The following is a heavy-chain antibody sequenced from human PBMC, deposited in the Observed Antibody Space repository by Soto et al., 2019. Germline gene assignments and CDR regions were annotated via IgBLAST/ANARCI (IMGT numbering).Heavy chain of an antibody. CDR2: ISAYNGNT. J-gene: IGHJ4*02. CDR1: GYTFTSYG. V-gene: IGHV1-18*01. D-gene: IGHD4-17*01. CDR3: WLLGYFDY. Sequence: ASVKVSCKASGYTFTSYGISWVRQAPGQGLEWMGWISAYNGNTNYAQKLQGRVTMTTDTSTSTAYMELRSLRSDDTARVTTWLLGYFDYWGQGTLVTVSS.